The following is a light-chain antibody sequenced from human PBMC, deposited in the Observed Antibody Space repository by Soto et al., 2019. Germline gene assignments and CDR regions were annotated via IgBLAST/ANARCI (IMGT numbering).Light chain of an antibody. CDR1: QSINFY. V-gene: IGKV1-5*03. CDR2: EAS. CDR3: QQSSDYPWT. J-gene: IGKJ1*01. Sequence: DIQMTQSPSTLSASVGDRVTITCRASQSINFYLAWYQQKPGKAPKLLIYEASNLESGVPSRFIGRGSGTEFTLTISSLQPDDFATYYCQQSSDYPWTFGQVTKVDIK.